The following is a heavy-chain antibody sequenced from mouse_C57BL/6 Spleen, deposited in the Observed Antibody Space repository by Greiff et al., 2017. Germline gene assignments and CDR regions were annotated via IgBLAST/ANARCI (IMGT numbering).Heavy chain of an antibody. D-gene: IGHD1-1*01. V-gene: IGHV5-17*01. J-gene: IGHJ4*01. CDR3: ARIGSNPSYAMDY. Sequence: EVKVVESGGGLVKPGGSLKLSCAASGFTFSDYGMHWVRQAPEKGLEWVAYISSGSSTIYYADTVKGGFTISRDNAKNTLFLQMTSLRSEDTTMYYCARIGSNPSYAMDYWGQGTSVTVSS. CDR1: GFTFSDYG. CDR2: ISSGSSTI.